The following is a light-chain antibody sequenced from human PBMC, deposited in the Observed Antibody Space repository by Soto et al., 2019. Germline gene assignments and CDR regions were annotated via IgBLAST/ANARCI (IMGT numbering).Light chain of an antibody. CDR1: SSDVGGYNY. CDR2: DVS. J-gene: IGLJ2*01. CDR3: SSYTSSSTLDVV. V-gene: IGLV2-14*01. Sequence: QSALTQPASVSGSPGQSITISCTGTSSDVGGYNYVSWYQQHPGKAPKLIIYDVSNRPSGVSNSFSGSKSGNTASLTISGLHAEDEADYYCSSYTSSSTLDVVFGGGTKLTVL.